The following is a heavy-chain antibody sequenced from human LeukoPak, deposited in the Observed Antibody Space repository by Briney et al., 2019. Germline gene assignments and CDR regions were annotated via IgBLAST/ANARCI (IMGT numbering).Heavy chain of an antibody. CDR1: GFTFSSYA. Sequence: PGGSLRLSCAASGFTFSSYAMSWVRQAPGKGLEWVSDISGSGGSTYYADSVKGRFTISRDNAKNLLFLQMNSLRAEDTAVYYCARDGSPWDSWGQGTLVTVSS. J-gene: IGHJ4*02. D-gene: IGHD6-13*01. CDR3: ARDGSPWDS. V-gene: IGHV3-23*01. CDR2: ISGSGGST.